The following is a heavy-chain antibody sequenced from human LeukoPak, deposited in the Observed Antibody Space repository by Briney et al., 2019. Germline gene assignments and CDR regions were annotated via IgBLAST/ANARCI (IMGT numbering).Heavy chain of an antibody. CDR1: GFTFSSYS. CDR3: AKYRLIWLPAPVFDY. J-gene: IGHJ4*02. Sequence: GGSLRLSCAASGFTFSSYSMNWVRQAPGKGLEWVSAISSASSYIYYADSVKGRFTVSRDNTKNSLYLNMNSLRAEDTAIYYCAKYRLIWLPAPVFDYWGQGTLVTVSS. V-gene: IGHV3-21*01. CDR2: ISSASSYI. D-gene: IGHD5-12*01.